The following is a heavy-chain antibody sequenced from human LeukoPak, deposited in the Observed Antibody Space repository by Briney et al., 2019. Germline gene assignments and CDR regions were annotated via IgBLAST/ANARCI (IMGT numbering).Heavy chain of an antibody. D-gene: IGHD2-15*01. V-gene: IGHV3-48*04. CDR2: IDSNSRTI. Sequence: GGSLRLSCAASGFTFSSDAMSWVRQAPGKGLEWISYIDSNSRTIHYADSVRGRFTISRDNAKNSLFLQMNSLRAEDTAVYYCVREYCSGGSCSDAFDIWGQGTMVTVSS. J-gene: IGHJ3*02. CDR1: GFTFSSDA. CDR3: VREYCSGGSCSDAFDI.